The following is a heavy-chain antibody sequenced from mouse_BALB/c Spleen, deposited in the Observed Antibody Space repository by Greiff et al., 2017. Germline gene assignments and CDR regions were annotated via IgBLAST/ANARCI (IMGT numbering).Heavy chain of an antibody. J-gene: IGHJ4*01. CDR2: IWSDGST. Sequence: QVHVKQSGPDLVAPSQSLSITCTVSGFSLTSYGVHWVRQPPGKGLEWLVVIWSDGSTTYNSALKSRLSISKDNSKSQVFLKMNSLQTDDTAMYYCARLGRGYAMDYWGQGTSVTVSS. CDR1: GFSLTSYG. CDR3: ARLGRGYAMDY. V-gene: IGHV2-6-2*01. D-gene: IGHD4-1*01.